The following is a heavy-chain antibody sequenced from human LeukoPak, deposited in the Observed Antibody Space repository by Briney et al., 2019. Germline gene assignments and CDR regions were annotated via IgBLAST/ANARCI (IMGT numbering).Heavy chain of an antibody. J-gene: IGHJ3*02. Sequence: LRLSXXXSGXTXXSYAMSWVRQAPGKGLEWVSAISGSGGSTYYADSVKGRFTISRDNSKNTLYLQMNSLRAEDTAVYYCAKDQWAYYYDSSGYYYVVTAAFDIWGQGTMVTVSS. CDR1: GXTXXSYA. CDR2: ISGSGGST. CDR3: AKDQWAYYYDSSGYYYVVTAAFDI. D-gene: IGHD3-22*01. V-gene: IGHV3-23*01.